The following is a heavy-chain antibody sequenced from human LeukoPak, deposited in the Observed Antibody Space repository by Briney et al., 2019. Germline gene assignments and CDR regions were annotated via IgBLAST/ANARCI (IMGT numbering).Heavy chain of an antibody. CDR2: INHSGST. D-gene: IGHD5-18*01. CDR3: APRGDIEHSYGYGKWFDP. V-gene: IGHV4-34*01. CDR1: GGSLSEYY. J-gene: IGHJ5*02. Sequence: SETLSLTCAVYGGSLSEYYWSWIRQPPGKGPEWIGEINHSGSTNYNASLKSRVTISVDTSKNQFSLRLSSVTAADTAVYYCAPRGDIEHSYGYGKWFDPWGQGARVTVSS.